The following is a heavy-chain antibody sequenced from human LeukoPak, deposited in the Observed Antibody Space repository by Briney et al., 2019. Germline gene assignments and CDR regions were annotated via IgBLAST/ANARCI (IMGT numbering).Heavy chain of an antibody. J-gene: IGHJ4*02. CDR3: TRARSSGWGHNFDY. D-gene: IGHD6-19*01. V-gene: IGHV4-59*01. Sequence: SETLSLTCTVSGGSISSYYWSWIRQPPGKGLEWIGYIYYSGSTNYNPSLKSRVTISVDTSKNQFSLKLSSVTAADTAVYYCTRARSSGWGHNFDYWGQGTPVTVSS. CDR2: IYYSGST. CDR1: GGSISSYY.